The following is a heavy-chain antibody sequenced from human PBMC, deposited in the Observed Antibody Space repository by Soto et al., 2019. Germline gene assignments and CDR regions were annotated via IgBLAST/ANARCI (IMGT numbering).Heavy chain of an antibody. Sequence: QVQLVESGGGVVQPGRSLRLSCAASGFTFSTYGMHWVRQAPGKGLEWVAVISYDGSTKYYADSVKGRFTISRDNSKNTLYLQMNSLRVEDTAMYYWAKDGLVGLHYFDYWGQGTLVTVSS. D-gene: IGHD2-8*02. CDR1: GFTFSTYG. J-gene: IGHJ4*02. V-gene: IGHV3-30*18. CDR2: ISYDGSTK. CDR3: AKDGLVGLHYFDY.